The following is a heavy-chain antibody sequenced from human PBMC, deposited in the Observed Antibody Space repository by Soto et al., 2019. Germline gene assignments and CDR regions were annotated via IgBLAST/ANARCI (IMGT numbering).Heavy chain of an antibody. Sequence: SETLSLTCTVSGGSISSSSYYWGWIRQPPGKGLEWIGSIYYSGSTYYNPSLKSRVTISVDTSKNQFSLKLSSVTAADTAVYYCARHERDAYYYYYMDVWGKGTTVTVSS. CDR1: GGSISSSSYY. V-gene: IGHV4-39*01. D-gene: IGHD6-25*01. J-gene: IGHJ6*03. CDR2: IYYSGST. CDR3: ARHERDAYYYYYMDV.